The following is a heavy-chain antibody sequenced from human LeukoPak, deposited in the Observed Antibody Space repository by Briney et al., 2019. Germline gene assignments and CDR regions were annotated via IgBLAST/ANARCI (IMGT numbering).Heavy chain of an antibody. CDR3: ARVRGSSSPFDAFDI. D-gene: IGHD6-6*01. J-gene: IGHJ3*02. Sequence: AGSLRLSCAASGFTFSTYNMHWVRQAPGKGLEWVSGINWNGGSTGYADSVKGRFTISRDNAKNSLYLQMNSLRAEDTALYYCARVRGSSSPFDAFDIWGQGTMVTVSS. V-gene: IGHV3-20*04. CDR1: GFTFSTYN. CDR2: INWNGGST.